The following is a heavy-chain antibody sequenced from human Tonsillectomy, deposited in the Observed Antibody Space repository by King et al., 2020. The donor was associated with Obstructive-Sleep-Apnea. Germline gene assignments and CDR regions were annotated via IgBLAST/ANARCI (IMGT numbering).Heavy chain of an antibody. D-gene: IGHD3-16*01. Sequence: VQLVESGGGVVQPGGSLRLSCAASGFTFSSYGMHWVRQAPGKGLEWVAFIRYDGSNKYYADSVKGRFTISRDNSKNTLYLQMNSLRAEDTAGYYCAKDPDHEGVSGPLGYWGQGTLVTVSS. CDR3: AKDPDHEGVSGPLGY. V-gene: IGHV3-30*02. J-gene: IGHJ4*02. CDR2: IRYDGSNK. CDR1: GFTFSSYG.